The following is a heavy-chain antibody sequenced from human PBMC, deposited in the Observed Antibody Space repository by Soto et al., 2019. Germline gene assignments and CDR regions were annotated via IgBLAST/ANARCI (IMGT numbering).Heavy chain of an antibody. J-gene: IGHJ4*02. D-gene: IGHD1-26*01. CDR1: GDTFSSYS. CDR3: ATAIVGATLPYFDY. V-gene: IGHV1-24*01. CDR2: FDPEDGET. Sequence: ASVKVSCKASGDTFSSYSFSWVRQAPEKGLEWMGGFDPEDGETIYAQKFQGRVTMTEDTSTDTAYMELSSLRSEDTAVYYCATAIVGATLPYFDYWGQGTLVTVSS.